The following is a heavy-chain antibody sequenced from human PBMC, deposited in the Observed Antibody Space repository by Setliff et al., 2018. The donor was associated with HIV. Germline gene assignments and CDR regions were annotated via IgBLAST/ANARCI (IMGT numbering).Heavy chain of an antibody. J-gene: IGHJ5*02. D-gene: IGHD2-15*01. V-gene: IGHV4-4*07. Sequence: SETLSLTCTVSGGSFSSYHWSWIRHRAGKGLEWIGHIYASGSTKYNPSLKSRFTISRDNAKNSLYLQMNSLRAEDTAVYYCARRYCGGNSCSVNWFDPWGQGTLVTVSS. CDR2: IYASGST. CDR1: GGSFSSYH. CDR3: ARRYCGGNSCSVNWFDP.